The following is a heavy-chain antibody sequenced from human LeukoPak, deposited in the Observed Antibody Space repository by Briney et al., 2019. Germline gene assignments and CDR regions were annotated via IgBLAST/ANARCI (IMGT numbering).Heavy chain of an antibody. J-gene: IGHJ3*02. D-gene: IGHD1-1*01. CDR1: GGTFSSYA. V-gene: IGHV1-69*05. CDR2: IIPIFGTA. CDR3: ARETLRVPGAFDI. Sequence: SVKVSCKASGGTFSSYAISWVRQAPGPGLEWMGGIIPIFGTANYAQKFQGRVTITTDEYTSTAYMELSSLRSEDTAVYYCARETLRVPGAFDIWGQGTMVTVSS.